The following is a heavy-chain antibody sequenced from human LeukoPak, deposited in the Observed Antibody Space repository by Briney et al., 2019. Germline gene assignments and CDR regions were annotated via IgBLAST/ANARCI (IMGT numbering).Heavy chain of an antibody. D-gene: IGHD5-24*01. CDR2: IYYSGST. J-gene: IGHJ4*02. Sequence: SQTLSLTCTVSGGSISSGGYYWSWIRQHPGKGLEWTGYIYYSGSTYYNPSLRSRVTISVDTSKNQFSLKLSSVTAADTAVYYCARREMAPRPFDYWGQGTLVTVSS. CDR3: ARREMAPRPFDY. CDR1: GGSISSGGYY. V-gene: IGHV4-31*03.